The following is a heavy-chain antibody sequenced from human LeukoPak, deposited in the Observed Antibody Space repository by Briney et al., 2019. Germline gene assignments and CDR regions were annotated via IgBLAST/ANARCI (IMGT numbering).Heavy chain of an antibody. V-gene: IGHV4-39*07. J-gene: IGHJ2*01. CDR3: ARDIASGYFDL. CDR2: IYYSGST. CDR1: GGSISSSSYY. Sequence: SETLSLTCTVSGGSISSSSYYWGWIRQPPGKGLEWIGSIYYSGSTYYNPSLKSRVTISVDTSKNQFSPKLSSVTAADTAVYYCARDIASGYFDLWGRGTLVTVSS. D-gene: IGHD2-15*01.